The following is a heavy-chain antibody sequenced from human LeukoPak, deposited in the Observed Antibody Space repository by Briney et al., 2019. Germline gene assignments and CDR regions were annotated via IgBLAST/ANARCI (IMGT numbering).Heavy chain of an antibody. V-gene: IGHV4-39*01. CDR2: IYYSGST. J-gene: IGHJ5*02. D-gene: IGHD2-2*01. CDR3: ARREPDHCSSTSCYQARNWFDP. CDR1: GGSISSSSYY. Sequence: PSETLSLTCTVSGGSISSSSYYWGWIRQPPGKGLEWIGSIYYSGSTYYDPSLKSRVTISVDTSKNQFSLKLSSVTAADTAVYYCARREPDHCSSTSCYQARNWFDPWGQGTLVTVSS.